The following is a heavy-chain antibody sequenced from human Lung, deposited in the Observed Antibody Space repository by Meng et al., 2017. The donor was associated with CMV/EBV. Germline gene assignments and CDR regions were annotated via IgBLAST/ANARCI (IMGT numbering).Heavy chain of an antibody. CDR2: ISWNSGSI. J-gene: IGHJ6*02. CDR3: AKDIGGSAGYGMDV. Sequence: SXKISXAASGFTFDDYAVHWVRQAPGKGLEWVSGISWNSGSIGYADSVKGRFTISRDNAKNSLYLQMNSLRAEDTALYYCAKDIGGSAGYGMDVWGQGTTVXVSS. CDR1: GFTFDDYA. V-gene: IGHV3-9*01.